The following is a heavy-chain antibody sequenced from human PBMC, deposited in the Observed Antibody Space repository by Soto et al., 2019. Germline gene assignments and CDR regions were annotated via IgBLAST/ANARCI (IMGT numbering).Heavy chain of an antibody. D-gene: IGHD3-22*01. J-gene: IGHJ4*02. CDR3: AKDRNYYDSSGYDY. V-gene: IGHV3-23*01. CDR1: GFTFNSYA. Sequence: GSLRLSCAASGFTFNSYAMSWVRQAPGKGLEWVSTIIGSGGSTYYADSVKGRFSVSRDNSKNTLYLQMNSLRAEDTAVYYCAKDRNYYDSSGYDYWGQGTLVTSPQ. CDR2: IIGSGGST.